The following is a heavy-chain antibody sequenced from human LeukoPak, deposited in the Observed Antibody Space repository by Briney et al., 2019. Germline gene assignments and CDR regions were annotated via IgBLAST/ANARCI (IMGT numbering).Heavy chain of an antibody. J-gene: IGHJ3*02. Sequence: GGSLRLSCAASGFTFSSYAMSWVRQAPGKGLEWVSAISGSGGSTYYADSVKGRFTISRDNSKNTLYLQMNSLRAEDTAVYYCAKASSLWFGELFDAFDIWGQGTMVTASS. CDR2: ISGSGGST. CDR1: GFTFSSYA. CDR3: AKASSLWFGELFDAFDI. D-gene: IGHD3-10*01. V-gene: IGHV3-23*01.